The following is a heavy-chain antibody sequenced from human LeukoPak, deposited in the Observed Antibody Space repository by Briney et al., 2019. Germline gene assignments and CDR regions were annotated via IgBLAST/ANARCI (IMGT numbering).Heavy chain of an antibody. V-gene: IGHV3-23*01. CDR3: AKDVGELRYYDSSGPDY. Sequence: GGSLRLSCAASGFTFSSYAMSWVRQAPGKGLEWVSAISGSGGSTYYADSVKGRFTISRDNSKNTLYLQMNSLRAEDTAVYYCAKDVGELRYYDSSGPDYWGQGTLVTVSS. CDR1: GFTFSSYA. J-gene: IGHJ4*02. D-gene: IGHD3-22*01. CDR2: ISGSGGST.